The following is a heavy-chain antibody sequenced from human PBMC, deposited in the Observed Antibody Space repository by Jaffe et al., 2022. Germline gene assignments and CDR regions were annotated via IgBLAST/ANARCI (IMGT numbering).Heavy chain of an antibody. CDR2: IYTSGST. D-gene: IGHD3-22*01. Sequence: QVQLQESGPGLVKPSQTLSLTCTVSGGSISSGSYYWSWIRQPAGKGLEWIGRIYTSGSTNYNPSLKSRVTISVDTSKNQFSLKLSSVTAADTAVYYCARDLLEVYYDSSGYYYASDAFDIWGQGTMVTVSS. CDR3: ARDLLEVYYDSSGYYYASDAFDI. CDR1: GGSISSGSYY. J-gene: IGHJ3*02. V-gene: IGHV4-61*02.